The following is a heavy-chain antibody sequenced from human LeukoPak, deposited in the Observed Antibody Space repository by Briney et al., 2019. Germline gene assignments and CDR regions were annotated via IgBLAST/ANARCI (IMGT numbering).Heavy chain of an antibody. CDR2: IYTSGST. D-gene: IGHD4-17*01. V-gene: IGHV4-4*07. CDR1: GGSISSYY. CDR3: ARGHLRAWYFDL. J-gene: IGHJ2*01. Sequence: PSETLSLTYTVSGGSISSYYWSWTRQPAGKGLEWIGRIYTSGSTNYNPSLKSRVTMSVDTSKNQFSLKLSSVTAADTAVYYCARGHLRAWYFDLWGRGTLVTVSS.